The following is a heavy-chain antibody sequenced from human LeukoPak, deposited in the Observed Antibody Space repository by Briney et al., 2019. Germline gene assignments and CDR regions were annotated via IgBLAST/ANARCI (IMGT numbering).Heavy chain of an antibody. CDR3: ARASASPTTVTYYFDY. CDR1: GGTFSGYA. J-gene: IGHJ4*02. CDR2: IIPIFGTA. D-gene: IGHD4-17*01. V-gene: IGHV1-69*01. Sequence: ASVKVPCKASGGTFSGYAISWVRQAPGQGLEWMGGIIPIFGTANYAQKFQGRVTITADESTSTAYMELSSLRSEDTAVYYCARASASPTTVTYYFDYWGQGTLVTVSS.